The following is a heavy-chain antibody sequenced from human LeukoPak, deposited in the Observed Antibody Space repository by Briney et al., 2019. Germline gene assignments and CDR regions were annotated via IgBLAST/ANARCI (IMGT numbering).Heavy chain of an antibody. Sequence: GGSLRLSCAASGFTFSSYNMNWVRQAPGKGLEWVSSISSSSSYIYYADSVKGRFTISRDNAKNSLYLQMNSLRADDTAVYYCAKDRCSNGVGCYYYYMDVWGKGTTVTISS. CDR3: AKDRCSNGVGCYYYYMDV. V-gene: IGHV3-21*01. CDR2: ISSSSSYI. D-gene: IGHD2-8*01. J-gene: IGHJ6*03. CDR1: GFTFSSYN.